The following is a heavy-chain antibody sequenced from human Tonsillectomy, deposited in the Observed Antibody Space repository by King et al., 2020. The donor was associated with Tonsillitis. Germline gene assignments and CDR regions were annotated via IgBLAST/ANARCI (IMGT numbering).Heavy chain of an antibody. V-gene: IGHV5-10-1*01. Sequence: QLVQSGAEVKKPGESLKISCQGSGYSFTNFWITWVRQMPGAGLEWMGRIDPRDSYTNYSPSFQGHVTISADKSINTAYLQWSSLKASDTAMYYCARLEVTGASETVYDFDFWGQGTLVTVSS. CDR1: GYSFTNFW. CDR3: ARLEVTGASETVYDFDF. D-gene: IGHD5/OR15-5a*01. J-gene: IGHJ4*02. CDR2: IDPRDSYT.